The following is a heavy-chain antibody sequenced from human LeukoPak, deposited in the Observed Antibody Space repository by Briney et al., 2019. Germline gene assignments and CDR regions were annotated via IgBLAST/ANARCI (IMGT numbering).Heavy chain of an antibody. J-gene: IGHJ4*02. Sequence: SETLSLTCTVSGGSTSSSNYYWGWIRQPPGKGLEWIGGIHYSGNTYYNPSLKSRVTISVDTSKNQFSLKLGSVTAADTAVYYCARLGAGPTYYDFWSGYSSFYFDYWGQGTLVTVSS. CDR2: IHYSGNT. CDR3: ARLGAGPTYYDFWSGYSSFYFDY. D-gene: IGHD3-3*01. CDR1: GGSTSSSNYY. V-gene: IGHV4-39*01.